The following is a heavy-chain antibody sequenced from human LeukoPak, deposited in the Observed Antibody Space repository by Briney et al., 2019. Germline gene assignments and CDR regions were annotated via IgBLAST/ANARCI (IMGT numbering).Heavy chain of an antibody. D-gene: IGHD1-7*01. J-gene: IGHJ2*01. CDR3: ARAITGTTWDWYFDL. V-gene: IGHV4-59*08. CDR1: GGSLSSYY. CDR2: IYYSGST. Sequence: PSETLSLTCTVSGGSLSSYYLSWIRQPPGKGLEWIGYIYYSGSTYYNPSPKSRVTISVDTSKNQFSLKLTSVTAADTAVYYCARAITGTTWDWYFDLWGRGTLVTVSS.